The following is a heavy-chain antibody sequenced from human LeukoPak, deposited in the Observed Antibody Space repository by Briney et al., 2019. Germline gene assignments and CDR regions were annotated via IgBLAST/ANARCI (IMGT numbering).Heavy chain of an antibody. CDR1: GGPISSSNW. Sequence: SETLSLTCAVSGGPISSSNWWSWVRQPPGKGLEWIGEIYHSGSTIYNPYLKSRVTISVDKSKNQFSLKLSYVTAADTAVYYCARRGVIVRGDDYWGQGTLVTVSS. CDR3: ARRGVIVRGDDY. D-gene: IGHD3-10*01. CDR2: IYHSGST. V-gene: IGHV4-4*02. J-gene: IGHJ4*02.